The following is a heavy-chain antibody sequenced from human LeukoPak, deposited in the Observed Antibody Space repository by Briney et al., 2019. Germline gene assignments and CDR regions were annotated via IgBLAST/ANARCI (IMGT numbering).Heavy chain of an antibody. D-gene: IGHD6-6*01. J-gene: IGHJ4*02. V-gene: IGHV3-30-3*01. CDR2: MSYSGGTE. CDR1: GFTFSSYS. Sequence: PGGSLRLSCAASGFTFSSYSMHWVRQAPGKGLEWVVVMSYSGGTESYADSVRGRFTISRDNAKNSLYLQMNSLRAEDTAVYYCARCSGVFGSSGYWGQGTLVTVSS. CDR3: ARCSGVFGSSGY.